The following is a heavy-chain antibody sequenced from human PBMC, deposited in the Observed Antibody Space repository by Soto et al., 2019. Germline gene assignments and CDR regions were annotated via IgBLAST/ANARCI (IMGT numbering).Heavy chain of an antibody. J-gene: IGHJ3*01. D-gene: IGHD1-7*01. CDR2: ISGDGSST. V-gene: IGHV3-74*01. Sequence: EVQLVDSGGGLVQPGGSLRLSCAASEFTFRSYWMHWVRQSPGKGRVWVSRISGDGSSTNYADSVKGRFTISRDNAKNTVYLQIDSLRAEDTAVYYCARSLPGTYGAFDLWGQGTMVTVSS. CDR3: ARSLPGTYGAFDL. CDR1: EFTFRSYW.